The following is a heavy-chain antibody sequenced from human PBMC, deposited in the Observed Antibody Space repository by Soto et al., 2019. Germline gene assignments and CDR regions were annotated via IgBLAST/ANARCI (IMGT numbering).Heavy chain of an antibody. Sequence: GSLRLSCAASGFISSNHAMSWVRQVPGRGLEWVSGISAGGNLIYYADSVRGRFTMSRDNSKNMLYLQMNSLRAEDAAVYFCAKRQGIGAAAKNFDFWGQGARVTVSS. J-gene: IGHJ4*02. CDR2: ISAGGNLI. V-gene: IGHV3-23*01. CDR1: GFISSNHA. CDR3: AKRQGIGAAAKNFDF. D-gene: IGHD6-13*01.